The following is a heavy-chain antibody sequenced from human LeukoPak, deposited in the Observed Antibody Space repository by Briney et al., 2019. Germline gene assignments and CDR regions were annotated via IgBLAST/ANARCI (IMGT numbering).Heavy chain of an antibody. Sequence: QTGGSLRLSCAASEFTFSSYAMSWVRQAPGKGLEWVSAISGSGGSTYYADSVKGRFTISRDNSKNTLYLQMNSLRAEDTAVYYCAKRAAAGTSYFDYWGQGTLVTVSS. CDR1: EFTFSSYA. V-gene: IGHV3-23*01. CDR3: AKRAAAGTSYFDY. D-gene: IGHD6-13*01. J-gene: IGHJ4*02. CDR2: ISGSGGST.